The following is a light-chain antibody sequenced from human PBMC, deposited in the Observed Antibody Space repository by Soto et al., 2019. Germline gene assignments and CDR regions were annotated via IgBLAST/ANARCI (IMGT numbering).Light chain of an antibody. Sequence: QSVLTQPPSVSEAPRQRVTISCSGSSSNIGNNAVNWYQQLPGKAPKLLIYYDDLLPSGVSDRFSGSKSGTSASLAISGLQSEDEADYYCAASDGCMNGYVFGIWTKVTVL. CDR1: SSNIGNNA. V-gene: IGLV1-36*01. J-gene: IGLJ1*01. CDR2: YDD. CDR3: AASDGCMNGYV.